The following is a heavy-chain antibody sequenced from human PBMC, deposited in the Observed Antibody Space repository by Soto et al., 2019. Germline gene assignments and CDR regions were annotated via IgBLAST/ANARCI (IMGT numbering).Heavy chain of an antibody. CDR3: ARDRVGLKVGADDVDI. J-gene: IGHJ3*02. CDR1: GGSISSYY. D-gene: IGHD1-26*01. V-gene: IGHV4-59*01. Sequence: SETLSLTCTVSGGSISSYYWSWIRQPPGKGLEWIGYIYYSGSTNYNPSLKSRVTISVDTSKNQFSLKLSSVTAADTAVYYCARDRVGLKVGADDVDIWGQGTMVTVSS. CDR2: IYYSGST.